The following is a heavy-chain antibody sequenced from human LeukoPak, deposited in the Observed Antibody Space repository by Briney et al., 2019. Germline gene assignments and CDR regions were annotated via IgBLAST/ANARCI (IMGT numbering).Heavy chain of an antibody. CDR1: EYTFTSCD. V-gene: IGHV1-8*01. CDR3: TRGSSGRLDN. Sequence: ASVNVSCKASEYTFTSCDINRVRQATGQGLEWMGWMNPNSGNTGYVQSFQGRITMTRDISIGTAYMELSNLTSEDTAIYYCTRGSSGRLDNWGQGTLVTVSA. J-gene: IGHJ4*02. D-gene: IGHD6-19*01. CDR2: MNPNSGNT.